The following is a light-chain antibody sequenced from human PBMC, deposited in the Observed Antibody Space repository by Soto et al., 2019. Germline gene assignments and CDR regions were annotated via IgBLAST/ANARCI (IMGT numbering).Light chain of an antibody. CDR2: GAS. J-gene: IGKJ2*02. V-gene: IGKV3-15*01. CDR1: QSVSSN. Sequence: EIVMTQSPATLSVSPGERATLSCRASQSVSSNLDWYQQKPGQAPRLLIYGASTRATGIPARFSGSRSGTEFTLTISSLQSEDFAVYYCQQYNNWPPWTFGQGTNLEIK. CDR3: QQYNNWPPWT.